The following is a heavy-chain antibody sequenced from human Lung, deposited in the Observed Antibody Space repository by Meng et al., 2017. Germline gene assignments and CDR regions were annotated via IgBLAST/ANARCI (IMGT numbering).Heavy chain of an antibody. CDR2: INHSGST. J-gene: IGHJ4*02. V-gene: IGHV4-34*01. CDR1: GGSFSGYY. Sequence: SETLLTCAVYGGSFSGYYWSWFRQPPGKGLEWIGEINHSGSTNYNPSLKSRVTISVDTSKNQFSLKLSSVTAADTAVYYCASYPPREYYFDYWGQGTLVTVSS. CDR3: ASYPPREYYFDY.